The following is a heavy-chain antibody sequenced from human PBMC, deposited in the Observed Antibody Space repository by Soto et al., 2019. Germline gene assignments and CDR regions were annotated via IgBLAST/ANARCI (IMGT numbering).Heavy chain of an antibody. J-gene: IGHJ6*02. V-gene: IGHV4-4*02. CDR3: VRSVPAATWSYSGMDV. CDR1: GDSVSSSSC. CDR2: IYHSGTF. Sequence: QVQLQESGPGLVKPSGTLSLTCAVSGDSVSSSSCWSWVRQAPGKGLEWIGEIYHSGTFNYNPSLKSRVSMSLDKSRNQISLKMNSVTAADTAVYYCVRSVPAATWSYSGMDVWGQGTTVTVAS. D-gene: IGHD2-2*01.